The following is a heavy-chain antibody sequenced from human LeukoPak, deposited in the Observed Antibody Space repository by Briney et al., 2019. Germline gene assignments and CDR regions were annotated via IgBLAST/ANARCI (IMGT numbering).Heavy chain of an antibody. V-gene: IGHV1-69*05. CDR1: GGTFSSYA. CDR2: IIPIFGTA. CDR3: ARDNSVGDNAWWFDP. D-gene: IGHD1-26*01. Sequence: SVKVCCKASGGTFSSYAISWVRQAPGQGLEWMGGIIPIFGTANYAQKFQGRVTITRDTSASTAYMELSSLRSEDTAIYYCARDNSVGDNAWWFDPWGQGTLVTVSS. J-gene: IGHJ5*02.